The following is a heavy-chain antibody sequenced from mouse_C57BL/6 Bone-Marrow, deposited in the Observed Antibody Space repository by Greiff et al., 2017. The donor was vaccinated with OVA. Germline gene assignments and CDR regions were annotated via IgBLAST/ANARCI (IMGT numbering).Heavy chain of an antibody. CDR2: IHPNSGST. V-gene: IGHV1-64*01. D-gene: IGHD1-1*01. CDR1: GYTFTSYW. J-gene: IGHJ2*01. CDR3: ARRGHYYGSRKGYFDY. Sequence: VQLQQPGAELVKPGASVKLSCKASGYTFTSYWMHWVKQRPGQGLEWIGMIHPNSGSTNYNEKFKSKATLTVAKSSSTAYMQLSSLTSEDSAVYYCARRGHYYGSRKGYFDYWGQGTTLTVSS.